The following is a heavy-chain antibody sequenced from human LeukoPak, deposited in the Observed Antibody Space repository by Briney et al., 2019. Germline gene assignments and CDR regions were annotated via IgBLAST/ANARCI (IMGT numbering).Heavy chain of an antibody. Sequence: SETLSLTCAVYGGSFSGYYWSWIRQPPGKGLEWIGEINHSGSTNYNPSLKSLVTISVDTSKNQFSLKLSSVTAADTAVYYCARGIYYDSSGPDYWGQGTLVTVSS. D-gene: IGHD3-22*01. J-gene: IGHJ4*02. CDR1: GGSFSGYY. CDR2: INHSGST. V-gene: IGHV4-34*01. CDR3: ARGIYYDSSGPDY.